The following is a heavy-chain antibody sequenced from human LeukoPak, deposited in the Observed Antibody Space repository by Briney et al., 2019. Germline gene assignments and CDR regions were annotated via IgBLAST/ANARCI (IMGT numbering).Heavy chain of an antibody. V-gene: IGHV4-39*07. Sequence: SSETLSLTCTVSGGSISSSSYYWGWIRQPPGKGLEWIGSIYYSGSTYYNPSLKSRVTISVDTSKNQFSLKLSSVTAADTAVYYCARGLYDFWSGYTAHFDYWGQGTLVTVSS. J-gene: IGHJ4*02. D-gene: IGHD3-3*01. CDR3: ARGLYDFWSGYTAHFDY. CDR1: GGSISSSSYY. CDR2: IYYSGST.